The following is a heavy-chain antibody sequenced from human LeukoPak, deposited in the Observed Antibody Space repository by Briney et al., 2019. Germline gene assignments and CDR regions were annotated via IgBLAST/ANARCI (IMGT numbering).Heavy chain of an antibody. D-gene: IGHD5-12*01. J-gene: IGHJ4*02. CDR1: GFTFSSYS. V-gene: IGHV3-21*01. CDR2: ISSSSSYI. CDR3: ARDQVRGGYDPPLDY. Sequence: GGSLRLSCAASGFTFSSYSMNWVRQAPGKGLEWVSSISSSSSYIYYADSVKGRFTISRDNAKNSLYLQINSLRAEDTAVYYCARDQVRGGYDPPLDYWGQGTLVTVSS.